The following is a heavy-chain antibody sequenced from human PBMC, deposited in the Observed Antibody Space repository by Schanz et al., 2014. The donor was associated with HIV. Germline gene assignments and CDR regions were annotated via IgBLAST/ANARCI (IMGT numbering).Heavy chain of an antibody. J-gene: IGHJ6*02. CDR2: ISSGGTTK. D-gene: IGHD3-10*01. CDR3: ARDTVRGVKDSMDV. V-gene: IGHV3-11*01. Sequence: QVQLVESGGGVLQPGGSLRLSCAASGFTFSDYYMNWIRQAPGKGLEWVSYISSGGTTKYYADSVKGRFTVSRDNAKNSLYLQMKSLRVEDTAVYYCARDTVRGVKDSMDVWGQGTTVTVSS. CDR1: GFTFSDYY.